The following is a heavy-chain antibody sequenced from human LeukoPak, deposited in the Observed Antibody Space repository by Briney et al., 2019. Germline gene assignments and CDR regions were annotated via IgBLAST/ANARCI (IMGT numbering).Heavy chain of an antibody. CDR1: GGSISSYY. D-gene: IGHD2-2*01. J-gene: IGHJ4*02. Sequence: PSETLSLTCTVSGGSISSYYWSWIRQPPGKGLEWIGYIYCSGSTNYNPSLKSRVTISVDTSKNQFSLKLSFVTAADTAVYYCARARSPFLGYCSSTSCEGQYYFDYWGQGTLVTVSS. V-gene: IGHV4-59*01. CDR2: IYCSGST. CDR3: ARARSPFLGYCSSTSCEGQYYFDY.